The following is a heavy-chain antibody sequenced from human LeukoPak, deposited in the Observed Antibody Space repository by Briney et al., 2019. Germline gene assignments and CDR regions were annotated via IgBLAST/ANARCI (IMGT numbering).Heavy chain of an antibody. CDR1: GYTLTELS. D-gene: IGHD5-18*01. CDR3: ATGRTAVDTAMVPFDH. V-gene: IGHV1-24*01. J-gene: IGHJ4*02. CDR2: FDPEDGET. Sequence: ASVKVSCKVSGYTLTELSMHWVRQAPGKGLEWMGGFDPEDGETIYAQKFQGRVTMTEDTSTDTAYMELSSLRSEDTAVYYCATGRTAVDTAMVPFDHWGQGTLVTVSS.